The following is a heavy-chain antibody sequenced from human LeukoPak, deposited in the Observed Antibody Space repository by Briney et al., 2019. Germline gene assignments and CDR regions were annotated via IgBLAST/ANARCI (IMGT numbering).Heavy chain of an antibody. D-gene: IGHD3-10*01. J-gene: IGHJ6*02. V-gene: IGHV4-59*01. Sequence: SETLSLTCAVYGGSFSGYYWSWIRQPPGKGLEWFGYIYYSGITICNPSLKSRVTISVDTSKNQFSLKLSSVTAADTAVYYCARDRYYYGSGRPPYYYGMDVWGQGTTVTVSS. CDR2: IYYSGIT. CDR3: ARDRYYYGSGRPPYYYGMDV. CDR1: GGSFSGYY.